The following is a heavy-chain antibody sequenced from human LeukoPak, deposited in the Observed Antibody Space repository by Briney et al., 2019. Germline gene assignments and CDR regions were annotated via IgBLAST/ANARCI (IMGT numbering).Heavy chain of an antibody. CDR3: AREYSSGWYGSFFDY. CDR1: GGSISSYY. J-gene: IGHJ4*02. V-gene: IGHV4-4*08. Sequence: PSETLSLTCTVSGGSISSYYWSWIRQPPGKGLEWIGRIYTSGSTNYNPSLKSRVTISVDTSKNQFSLKLSSVTAADTAVYYCAREYSSGWYGSFFDYWGQGTLVTVSS. D-gene: IGHD6-19*01. CDR2: IYTSGST.